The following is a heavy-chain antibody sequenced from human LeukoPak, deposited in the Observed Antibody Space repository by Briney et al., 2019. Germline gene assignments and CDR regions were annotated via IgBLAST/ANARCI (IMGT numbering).Heavy chain of an antibody. Sequence: PETLSLTCTVSGGSISSYYWSWIRQPPGKGLEWIGYIYYSGSTNYNPSLKSRVTISVDTSKNQFSLKLSSVTAADTAVYYCARVFGYSSGWYRGNAFDTWGQGTMVTVSS. CDR2: IYYSGST. V-gene: IGHV4-59*01. CDR1: GGSISSYY. J-gene: IGHJ3*02. CDR3: ARVFGYSSGWYRGNAFDT. D-gene: IGHD6-19*01.